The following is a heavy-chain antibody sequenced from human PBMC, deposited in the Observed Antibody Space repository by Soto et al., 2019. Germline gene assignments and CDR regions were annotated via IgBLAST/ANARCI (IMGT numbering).Heavy chain of an antibody. Sequence: QVQLVQSRAEVKKPGASVKVSCKASGYTFTGYYMHWVRQAPGQGLEWMGWINPNSGGTNYAQKFQGWVTMTRDTSISTAYMELSRLRSDDTAVYYCARRAAAGTNYYGMDVWGQGTTVTVSS. CDR3: ARRAAAGTNYYGMDV. J-gene: IGHJ6*02. D-gene: IGHD6-13*01. V-gene: IGHV1-2*04. CDR1: GYTFTGYY. CDR2: INPNSGGT.